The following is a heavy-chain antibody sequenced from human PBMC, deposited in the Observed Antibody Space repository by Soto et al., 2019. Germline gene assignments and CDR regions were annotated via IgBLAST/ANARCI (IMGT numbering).Heavy chain of an antibody. CDR2: ISGSGTS. V-gene: IGHV3-23*01. D-gene: IGHD1-26*01. J-gene: IGHJ6*01. CDR3: AKGITTVFSYWYGMDV. Sequence: GVSLRLSCAASGFTFSTYPMVWVRQAPGKGLESISSISGSGTSYYADSVKGRFTISRDNFENTLYLQMNSMRAEDTAVYYCAKGITTVFSYWYGMDVWGQGTTVT. CDR1: GFTFSTYP.